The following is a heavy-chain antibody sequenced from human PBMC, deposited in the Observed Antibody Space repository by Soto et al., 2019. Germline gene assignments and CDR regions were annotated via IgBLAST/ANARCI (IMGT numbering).Heavy chain of an antibody. D-gene: IGHD3-3*01. CDR2: INPATGAA. J-gene: IGHJ3*02. V-gene: IGHV1-2*02. CDR3: ARGGGVGVAGSAAFDM. CDR1: GYPVTAYY. Sequence: QLHLVHSGAVVKKPGASVTVSCSASGYPVTAYYMHWVRQAPGRGLEWMGGINPATGAAKYTQTFQGRVPMARDTSTSTVFMELGGLTSEDTAVFYCARGGGVGVAGSAAFDMWGQGTLVTVSS.